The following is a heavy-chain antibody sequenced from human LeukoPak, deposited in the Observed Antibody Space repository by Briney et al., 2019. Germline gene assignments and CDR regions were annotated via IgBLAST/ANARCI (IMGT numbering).Heavy chain of an antibody. CDR3: AKDGVRVTFLSPRDYIWGSYRLGYFDY. CDR2: ISGSGGST. D-gene: IGHD3-16*02. Sequence: GGSLRLSCAASGFTLSSYAMSWVRQAPGKGLEWVSAISGSGGSTYYADSVKGRFTISRDNSKNTLYLQMNSLRAEDTAVYYCAKDGVRVTFLSPRDYIWGSYRLGYFDYWGQGTLVTVSS. J-gene: IGHJ4*02. CDR1: GFTLSSYA. V-gene: IGHV3-23*01.